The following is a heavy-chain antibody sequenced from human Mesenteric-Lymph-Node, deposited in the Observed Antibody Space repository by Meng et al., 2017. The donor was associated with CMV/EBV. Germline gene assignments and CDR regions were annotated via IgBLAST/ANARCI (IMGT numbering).Heavy chain of an antibody. V-gene: IGHV4-61*01. D-gene: IGHD2/OR15-2a*01. CDR2: IYYRGST. Sequence: SAASVSSGSFYWSWIRQPPGKGLEWIGYIYYRGSTNYTPSLKSRVTISVDTSKNQFSLNLKSVTTADTAVYYCASMPLAQGDYFDHWGQGTLVTVSS. CDR1: AASVSSGSFY. CDR3: ASMPLAQGDYFDH. J-gene: IGHJ4*02.